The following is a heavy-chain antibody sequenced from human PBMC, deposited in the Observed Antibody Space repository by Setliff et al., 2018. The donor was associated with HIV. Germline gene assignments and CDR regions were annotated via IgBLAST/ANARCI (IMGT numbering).Heavy chain of an antibody. V-gene: IGHV3-11*04. CDR2: ITSSGTTT. CDR3: ARDRLTNVRYWTSDY. CDR1: GLSFSDYY. J-gene: IGHJ4*02. D-gene: IGHD2-8*01. Sequence: PGGSLRLSCAASGLSFSDYYMTWVRQAPGRGLEWVSYITSSGTTTLYGDSMRGRFTASRDNAKISLYLVMNDLRADGTATYYCARDRLTNVRYWTSDYWGQGTLVTVSS.